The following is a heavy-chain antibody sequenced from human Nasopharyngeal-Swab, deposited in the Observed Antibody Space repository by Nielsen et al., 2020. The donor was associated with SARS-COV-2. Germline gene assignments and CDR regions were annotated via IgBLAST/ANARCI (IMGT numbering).Heavy chain of an antibody. V-gene: IGHV1-69*13. D-gene: IGHD1-1*01. Sequence: SVKVSCKASGGTFSNYAISWLRQAPGQGLVWMGGIIPVFGTANYAQKFQGRVTITADESTSTAYMQLNSLRSDDTAVYFCARGRDWNPPFFDHWGQGTLVTVSS. CDR2: IIPVFGTA. CDR1: GGTFSNYA. CDR3: ARGRDWNPPFFDH. J-gene: IGHJ5*02.